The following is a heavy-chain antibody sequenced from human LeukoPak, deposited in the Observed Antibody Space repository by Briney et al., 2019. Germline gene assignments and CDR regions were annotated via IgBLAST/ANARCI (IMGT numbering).Heavy chain of an antibody. CDR3: ARLDSSGCFY. V-gene: IGHV4-34*01. D-gene: IGHD6-19*01. J-gene: IGHJ4*02. CDR2: INHSGST. CDR1: GGSFSGYY. Sequence: PSETLSLTCAVYGGSFSGYYWSWIRQPPGKGLEWIGEINHSGSTNYNPSLKSRVTISVDKSKNQFSLKLSSVTAADTAVYYCARLDSSGCFYWGQGTLVTVSS.